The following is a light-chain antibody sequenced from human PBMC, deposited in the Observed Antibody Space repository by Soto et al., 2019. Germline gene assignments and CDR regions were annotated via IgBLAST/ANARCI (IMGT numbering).Light chain of an antibody. CDR1: QSVSSSF. V-gene: IGKV3-20*01. J-gene: IGKJ4*01. CDR2: RAS. Sequence: EIVLTQSPDTLSLSPGERATLSCRASQSVSSSFLAWYQQKPGQAPRLLIYRASSRATGIPDRFTGSGSGTDFTLTISRLEPEDFGVYCCQQYESSPLTFGGGAKVEIK. CDR3: QQYESSPLT.